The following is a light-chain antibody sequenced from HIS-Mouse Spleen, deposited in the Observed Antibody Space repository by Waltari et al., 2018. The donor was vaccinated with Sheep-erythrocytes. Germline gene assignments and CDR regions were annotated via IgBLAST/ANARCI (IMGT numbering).Light chain of an antibody. J-gene: IGLJ2*01. Sequence: QSALTQPRSVSGSPGQSVTISCTGTSSDVGGYNYVSWYQQHPGKAPKLMIYDVSKRPSGVPDRVSGSKSGNTASLTISGLQAEDEADYYCCSYAGSYTLVFGGGTK. V-gene: IGLV2-11*01. CDR3: CSYAGSYTLV. CDR1: SSDVGGYNY. CDR2: DVS.